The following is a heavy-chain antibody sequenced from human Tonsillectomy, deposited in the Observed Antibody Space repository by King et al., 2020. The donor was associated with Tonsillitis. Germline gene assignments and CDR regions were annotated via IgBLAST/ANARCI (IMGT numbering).Heavy chain of an antibody. D-gene: IGHD3-10*01. CDR3: ARDRGFSHVTGSDL. CDR2: SWDDGGNK. V-gene: IGHV3-33*01. J-gene: IGHJ4*02. CDR1: WFRFGDHR. Sequence: VQLVGAGGGVGQPGGALRPSCGASWFRFGDHRIHLVRQAPGKGPEWVASSWDDGGNKNFVDSGKGRFLISRDNSKNTLYLGMNTIRGEDTAVYFCARDRGFSHVTGSDLWGQGTPVIVSS.